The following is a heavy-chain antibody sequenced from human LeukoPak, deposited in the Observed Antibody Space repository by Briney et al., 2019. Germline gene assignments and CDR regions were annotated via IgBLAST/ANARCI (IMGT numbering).Heavy chain of an antibody. CDR1: GFTVSGNY. D-gene: IGHD6-13*01. CDR2: IYSGGST. J-gene: IGHJ5*01. CDR3: ARVAAAGPFDS. V-gene: IGHV3-53*01. Sequence: GGSLRLSCAASGFTVSGNYMSWVRQAPGKGLEWVSIIYSGGSTYYADSVEGRFTISRDNSKNTLYLQMNSLRAEDTAVYYCARVAAAGPFDSWGQGTLVTVSS.